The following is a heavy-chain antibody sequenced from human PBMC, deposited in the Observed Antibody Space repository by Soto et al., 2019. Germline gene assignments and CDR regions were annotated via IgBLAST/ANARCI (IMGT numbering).Heavy chain of an antibody. D-gene: IGHD3-3*01. V-gene: IGHV4-39*01. Sequence: QLQLQESGPGLVKPSETLSLTCTVSGGSISSSSYYWGWIRQPPGKGLEWIGSIYYSGSTYYNPYLKSRVTISVDTSKNQFSLKLSSVTAADTAVYYCARSQPKYYDFWSGYLSLFDYWGQGTLVTVSS. CDR1: GGSISSSSYY. CDR2: IYYSGST. CDR3: ARSQPKYYDFWSGYLSLFDY. J-gene: IGHJ4*02.